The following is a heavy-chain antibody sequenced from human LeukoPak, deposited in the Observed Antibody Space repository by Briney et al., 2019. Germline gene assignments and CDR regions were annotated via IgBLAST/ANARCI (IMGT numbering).Heavy chain of an antibody. D-gene: IGHD6-19*01. J-gene: IGHJ4*02. CDR1: GYTFTSYY. Sequence: ASVKVSCKASGYTFTSYYMHWVRQAPGQGLEWMGIINPSGGSTSYAQKFQGRVTITADKSTSTAYMELSSLRSEDTAVYYCAISGSSGWYTQLDYWGQGTLVTVSS. V-gene: IGHV1-46*01. CDR2: INPSGGST. CDR3: AISGSSGWYTQLDY.